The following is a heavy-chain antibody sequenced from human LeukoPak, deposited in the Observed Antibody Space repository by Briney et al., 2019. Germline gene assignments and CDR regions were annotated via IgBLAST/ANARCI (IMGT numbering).Heavy chain of an antibody. CDR2: IYYSGST. Sequence: PSETLSLTCTVSGGSISSYYWSWIRQPPGKGLEWIGYIYYSGSTNYNPSLKSRVTISVDTSKNQFSLKLSSVTAADTAVYYCARVGSRGQYLPFYYFDYWGQGTLVTVSS. CDR1: GGSISSYY. CDR3: ARVGSRGQYLPFYYFDY. D-gene: IGHD3-10*01. V-gene: IGHV4-59*01. J-gene: IGHJ4*02.